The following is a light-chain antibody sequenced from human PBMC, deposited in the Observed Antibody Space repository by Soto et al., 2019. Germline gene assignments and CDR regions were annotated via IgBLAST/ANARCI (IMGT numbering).Light chain of an antibody. CDR2: GAS. J-gene: IGKJ5*01. CDR1: QSVSSSY. V-gene: IGKV3D-15*01. CDR3: QQYNSYSIT. Sequence: EIVMTQSPATLSVSPGERATLSCSASQSVSSSYLAWYQQKPGQAPRLHIYGASTRATGIPDRFTGSGSGTEFTLTISSLQPDDFATYYCQQYNSYSITFGQGTDWRL.